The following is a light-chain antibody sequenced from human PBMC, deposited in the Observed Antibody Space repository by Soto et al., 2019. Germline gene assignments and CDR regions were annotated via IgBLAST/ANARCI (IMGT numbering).Light chain of an antibody. CDR1: SSDVGTYKY. Sequence: QSVLTQPASVSGSPGQSITISCTGTSSDVGTYKYVSWYQQHPGKAPKLLICDVSNRPSGVSNRFSGSKSGNTASLTISGLQAEDEADYYCSSYTSSNTRFVFGSGTKVTVL. CDR3: SSYTSSNTRFV. V-gene: IGLV2-14*03. CDR2: DVS. J-gene: IGLJ1*01.